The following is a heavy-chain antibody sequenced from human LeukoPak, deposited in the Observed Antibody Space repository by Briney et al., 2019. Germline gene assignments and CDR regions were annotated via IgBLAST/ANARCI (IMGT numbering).Heavy chain of an antibody. Sequence: GGSLRLSCAASGFTVSSTHMSWVRQAPGKGLEWVSAMYTGGTTYYADSVKGRFTISRDNSKNTLYLHMNSPRAEDTAVYYCAKDEVTSGGGLASWGQGTLVTVSS. CDR1: GFTVSSTH. CDR2: MYTGGTT. V-gene: IGHV3-53*01. CDR3: AKDEVTSGGGLAS. D-gene: IGHD2-21*02. J-gene: IGHJ4*02.